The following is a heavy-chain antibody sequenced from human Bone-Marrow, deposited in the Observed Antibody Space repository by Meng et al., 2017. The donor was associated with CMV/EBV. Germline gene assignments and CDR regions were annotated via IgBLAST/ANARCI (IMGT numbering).Heavy chain of an antibody. CDR1: GASFSDHY. CDR3: ASGSRSDGAFDY. CDR2: INRSGST. J-gene: IGHJ4*02. D-gene: IGHD5-24*01. V-gene: IGHV4-34*01. Sequence: GSLRLSCAVYGASFSDHYWTWIRQPPGKGLEWIGEINRSGSTHYDPSLKSRATISVDTSRNLFSLQLTSVTAADTAVFYCASGSRSDGAFDYWGQGTLVTVSS.